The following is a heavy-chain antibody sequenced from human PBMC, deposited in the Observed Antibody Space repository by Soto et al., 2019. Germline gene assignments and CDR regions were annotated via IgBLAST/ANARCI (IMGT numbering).Heavy chain of an antibody. Sequence: PSETLSLTCTVSGGSISSYYWSWIRQPPGKGLEWIGYIYYSGSTNYNPSPKSRVTISVDTSKNQFSLKLSSVTAADTAVYYCARLGYSSGWYNDAFDIRGQGTMVTVSS. CDR3: ARLGYSSGWYNDAFDI. CDR2: IYYSGST. J-gene: IGHJ3*02. V-gene: IGHV4-59*08. CDR1: GGSISSYY. D-gene: IGHD6-19*01.